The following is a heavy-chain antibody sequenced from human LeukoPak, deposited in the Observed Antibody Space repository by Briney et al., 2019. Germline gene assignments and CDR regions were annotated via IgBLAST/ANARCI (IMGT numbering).Heavy chain of an antibody. D-gene: IGHD1-26*01. J-gene: IGHJ4*02. CDR1: GFTFSSDA. CDR3: AKGGAQV. V-gene: IGHV3-23*01. Sequence: GESLRLSCAASGFTFSSDAMRWVRQAPGKGLEWVSAISSTGGSTYYADSVRGRFIISRDSSKNTLYLQMNSLRVEDTAVYYCAKGGAQVGGQGTLVTVSS. CDR2: ISSTGGST.